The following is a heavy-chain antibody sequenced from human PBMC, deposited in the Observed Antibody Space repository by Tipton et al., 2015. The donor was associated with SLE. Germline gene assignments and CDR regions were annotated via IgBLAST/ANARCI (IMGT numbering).Heavy chain of an antibody. CDR2: IYSTGST. D-gene: IGHD3-10*01. J-gene: IGHJ3*02. V-gene: IGHV4-59*01. CDR3: AKGLGGLGSLNAFDI. Sequence: TLSLTCTVSGGSISGYYWSWIRQPPGKGLEWIGYIYSTGSTKYNSSLRSRVTISVDTSKNQFSLKLRSVTAADTAVYFCAKGLGGLGSLNAFDIWGHGTMVTVSS. CDR1: GGSISGYY.